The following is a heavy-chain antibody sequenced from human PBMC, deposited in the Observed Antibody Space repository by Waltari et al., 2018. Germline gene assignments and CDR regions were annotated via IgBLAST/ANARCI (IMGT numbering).Heavy chain of an antibody. J-gene: IGHJ4*02. CDR1: GFTFSSYE. V-gene: IGHV3-48*03. CDR2: ISRGGSTI. CDR3: AGLNSYYDFWSGYYPY. Sequence: EVQLVESGGGLVQPGGSLRLSCAASGFTFSSYEMNWVRQAPGKGLEWVSYISRGGSTIYSADSVKGRVTISRDNAKNALYLQMNSLRAEDTAVYYCAGLNSYYDFWSGYYPYWGQGTLVTVSS. D-gene: IGHD3-3*01.